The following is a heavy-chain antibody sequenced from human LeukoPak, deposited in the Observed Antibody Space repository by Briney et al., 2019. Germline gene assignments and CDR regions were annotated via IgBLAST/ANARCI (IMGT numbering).Heavy chain of an antibody. CDR2: ISSSSNYI. CDR3: ARDRLLEDRDYNYYYYMDV. J-gene: IGHJ6*03. V-gene: IGHV3-21*01. CDR1: GFTFSSYS. D-gene: IGHD1-1*01. Sequence: GGSLRLSCAVSGFTFSSYSMNWVRQAPGKGLEWVSSISSSSNYIYYADSVRGRFTISRDNAKNSLSLQMNSLRAEDTAVYYCARDRLLEDRDYNYYYYMDVWGIGTTVTVSS.